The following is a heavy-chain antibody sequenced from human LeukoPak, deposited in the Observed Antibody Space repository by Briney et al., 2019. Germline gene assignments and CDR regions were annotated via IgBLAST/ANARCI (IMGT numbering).Heavy chain of an antibody. CDR2: IYYSGST. V-gene: IGHV4-59*01. Sequence: SETPSLTRTVSGGPISSYYWSWIRQPPGKGLEWIGYIYYSGSTNYNPSLKSRVTISVDTSKNQFSLKLSSVTAADTAVYYCARVLYGDYLDYWGQGTLVTVSS. D-gene: IGHD4-17*01. CDR1: GGPISSYY. CDR3: ARVLYGDYLDY. J-gene: IGHJ4*02.